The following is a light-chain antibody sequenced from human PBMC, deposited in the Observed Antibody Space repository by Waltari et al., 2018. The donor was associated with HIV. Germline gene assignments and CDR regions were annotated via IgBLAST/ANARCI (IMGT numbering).Light chain of an antibody. J-gene: IGKJ4*01. CDR3: QQTFSLPLT. CDR2: SAS. V-gene: IGKV1-39*01. CDR1: QYIDKY. Sequence: DIQITQSQHSLSASVGDRVTCTCRTSQYIDKYLNWYQQRPGKAPSLLIFSASTLHTGVPSRFSATGSGTTFSLAIASLHPDDMGTYFCQQTFSLPLTFGGGTTVDI.